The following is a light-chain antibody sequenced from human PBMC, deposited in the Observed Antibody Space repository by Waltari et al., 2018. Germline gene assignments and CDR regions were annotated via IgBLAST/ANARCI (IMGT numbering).Light chain of an antibody. J-gene: IGLJ7*01. CDR1: SPNLGSNG. Sequence: QSVLTQPPSASEAATKSVTISCSGSSPNLGSNGVSWYQQLPGTAPKLLIYYNSRRPSGVSDRFSGSKSGTSASLAISGLQTEDEADYYCATWDDSLNGGFFGGGTRLTVL. CDR2: YNS. CDR3: ATWDDSLNGGF. V-gene: IGLV1-36*01.